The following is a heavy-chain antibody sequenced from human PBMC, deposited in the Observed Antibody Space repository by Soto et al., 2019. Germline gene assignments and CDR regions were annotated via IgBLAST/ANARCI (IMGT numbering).Heavy chain of an antibody. CDR1: GGSISSYY. D-gene: IGHD4-17*01. J-gene: IGHJ4*02. CDR2: IYYSGST. Sequence: QVQLQESGPGLVKPSETLSLTCTVSGGSISSYYWNWIRQPPGKGLGWIGYIYYSGSTNYNPSLKSRVTISVDTSKNQFSLKLSSVTAADTAVYYCARGYGDYVSDYWGQGTLVTVSS. V-gene: IGHV4-59*01. CDR3: ARGYGDYVSDY.